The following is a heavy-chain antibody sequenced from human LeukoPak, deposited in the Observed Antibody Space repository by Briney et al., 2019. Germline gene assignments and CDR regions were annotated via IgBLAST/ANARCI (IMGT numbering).Heavy chain of an antibody. CDR2: IYTSGST. CDR1: GGSISSYY. V-gene: IGHV4-4*07. Sequence: SETLSLTCTVSGGSISSYYWSWIRQPAGKGLEWIGRIYTSGSTNYNPSLKSRVTISVDTSKNQFSLKLSSVTAADTAVYYCARAYSSSWYFNWFDPWGQGTLVTVSS. D-gene: IGHD6-13*01. J-gene: IGHJ5*02. CDR3: ARAYSSSWYFNWFDP.